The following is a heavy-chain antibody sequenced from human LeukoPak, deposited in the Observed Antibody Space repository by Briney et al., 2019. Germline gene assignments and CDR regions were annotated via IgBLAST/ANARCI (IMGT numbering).Heavy chain of an antibody. CDR1: GFTFSSYA. J-gene: IGHJ5*02. Sequence: PGGSLRLSCAASGFTFSSYAMSWVRQAPGKGLEWVSAISGSGGSTYYADSVKGRLTISRDNSKNTLYLQMNSLRAEDTAVYYCAKDIVVVPAASNWFDPWGQGTLVTVSS. CDR3: AKDIVVVPAASNWFDP. V-gene: IGHV3-23*01. D-gene: IGHD2-2*01. CDR2: ISGSGGST.